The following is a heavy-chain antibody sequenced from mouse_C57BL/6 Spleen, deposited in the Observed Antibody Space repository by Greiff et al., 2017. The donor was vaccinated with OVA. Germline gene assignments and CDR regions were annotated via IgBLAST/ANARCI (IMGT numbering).Heavy chain of an antibody. CDR1: GYTFTDYY. J-gene: IGHJ2*01. CDR3: AREKTGYFDY. Sequence: EVQLQQSGPELVKPGASVKISCKASGYTFTDYYMNWVKQSPGKSLEWIGDINPNNGGTSYNQKFKGKATLTVDKSSSTAYMELRSLTSEDSAVYYCAREKTGYFDYWGQGTTLTVSS. CDR2: INPNNGGT. V-gene: IGHV1-26*01. D-gene: IGHD4-1*01.